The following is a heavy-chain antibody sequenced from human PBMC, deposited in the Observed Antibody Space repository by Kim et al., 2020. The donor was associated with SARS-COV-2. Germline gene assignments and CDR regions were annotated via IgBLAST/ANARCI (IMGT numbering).Heavy chain of an antibody. Sequence: GGSLRLSCAASGFTFSNYAMNWVRQAPGKGLEWVSGVSGSGGSTSYAESVKGRFTISRDNSKNTLYLQMNSLRAEDTAVYYCVKDRGRYYGSGSLFDPWGQGTLVTVSS. V-gene: IGHV3-23*01. CDR2: VSGSGGST. CDR3: VKDRGRYYGSGSLFDP. J-gene: IGHJ5*02. CDR1: GFTFSNYA. D-gene: IGHD3-10*01.